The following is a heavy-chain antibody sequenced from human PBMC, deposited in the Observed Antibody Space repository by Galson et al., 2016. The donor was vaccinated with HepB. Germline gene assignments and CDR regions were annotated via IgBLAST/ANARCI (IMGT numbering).Heavy chain of an antibody. J-gene: IGHJ4*02. V-gene: IGHV4-31*03. D-gene: IGHD3-9*01. CDR3: ARNEGAVLRYFDWLSYFDY. CDR2: ISNSGST. Sequence: TLSLTCTVSGGSISSGGFYWSWIRQLPGKGLEWIGYISNSGSTYYNPSLKSRVTISVDTSKNQFSLKLSSVTAADTAVYYCARNEGAVLRYFDWLSYFDYWGQGTLVTVSS. CDR1: GGSISSGGFY.